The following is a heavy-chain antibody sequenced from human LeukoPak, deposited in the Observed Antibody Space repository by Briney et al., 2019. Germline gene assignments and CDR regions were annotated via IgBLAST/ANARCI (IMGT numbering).Heavy chain of an antibody. D-gene: IGHD7-27*01. CDR3: TIDTLPNWDDAFDI. V-gene: IGHV3-15*01. Sequence: GGSLRLSCTASGFTLSNAWVSWVRQAPGKGLEWVARIKTQTSGVTTDYAAPVKGRFTISRDDSKNTVYLQMNVLETEDTALYYCTIDTLPNWDDAFDIWGQGTMITVSS. J-gene: IGHJ3*02. CDR2: IKTQTSGVTT. CDR1: GFTLSNAW.